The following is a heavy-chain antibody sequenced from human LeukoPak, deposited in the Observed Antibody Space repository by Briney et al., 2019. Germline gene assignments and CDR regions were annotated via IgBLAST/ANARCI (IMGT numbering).Heavy chain of an antibody. CDR1: DGSISGSSYY. V-gene: IGHV4-39*01. D-gene: IGHD1-26*01. CDR2: IHYSAST. CDR3: ARTPLFSGAYGRGYFDY. J-gene: IGHJ4*02. Sequence: SETLSLTCTVSDGSISGSSYYWGWIRQPPGKGLEWIGAIHYSASTYYNPSLKSRVTISVDTSKSQFSLKVNSVTAADTAVYYCARTPLFSGAYGRGYFDYWGQGTLVTVSS.